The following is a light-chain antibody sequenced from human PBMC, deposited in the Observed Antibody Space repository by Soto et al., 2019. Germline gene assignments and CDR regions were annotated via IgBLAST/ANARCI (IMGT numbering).Light chain of an antibody. CDR3: QKCDSAPWT. J-gene: IGKJ1*01. V-gene: IGKV1-27*01. CDR2: AAS. CDR1: QGISKY. Sequence: DIQMTQSPSSLSASVGERVTITCRARQGISKYLAWYQQKPGEVPKLLIYAASSLQSGVPSRFSGSGSGTDFTLTISTLQPDDVATYYCQKCDSAPWTFGQGTKVDI.